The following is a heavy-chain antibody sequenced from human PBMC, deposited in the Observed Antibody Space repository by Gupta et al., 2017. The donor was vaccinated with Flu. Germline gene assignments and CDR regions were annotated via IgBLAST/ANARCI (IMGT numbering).Heavy chain of an antibody. CDR1: GFPFSSYA. D-gene: IGHD6-19*01. Sequence: EVQLLESGGGLVQPGGSLRLSCAASGFPFSSYARSWVRQAPGKGREWVAAISGSGGSTYYADSVKGRFTISRDNSKNTLYLQMNSLRAEDTAXYXCAKDLLAVAGTEGGGMDVWGQGTTVTVSS. CDR2: ISGSGGST. CDR3: AKDLLAVAGTEGGGMDV. V-gene: IGHV3-23*01. J-gene: IGHJ6*02.